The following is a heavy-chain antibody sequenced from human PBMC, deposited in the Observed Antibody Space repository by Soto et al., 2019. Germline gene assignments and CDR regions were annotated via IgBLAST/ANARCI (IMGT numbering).Heavy chain of an antibody. Sequence: EVQLMESGGDLVQPGGSLRLSCAASGFTFSNYWMTWVRQAPGKGLEWVANIKQDGSEKYSLDSVKGRFTFSRDNAKKSLYLQMNSLRAEDTAIYYCVRMERNWLDSWGQGTLVTVSS. J-gene: IGHJ5*01. CDR2: IKQDGSEK. CDR1: GFTFSNYW. CDR3: VRMERNWLDS. D-gene: IGHD1-1*01. V-gene: IGHV3-7*04.